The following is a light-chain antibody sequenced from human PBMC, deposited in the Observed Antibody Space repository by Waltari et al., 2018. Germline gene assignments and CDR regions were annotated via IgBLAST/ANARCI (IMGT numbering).Light chain of an antibody. V-gene: IGKV2-28*01. CDR3: MQALQIPWT. J-gene: IGKJ1*01. Sequence: DIVVTQSPLPLSVTPGEPASISCRSSQRLLHSSGNTFLDWYLQKPGQSPQLLIYLISNRSSGVPDRFSGSGSGTDFTLKISRVEAEDVGVYFCMQALQIPWTFGQGTKVEIK. CDR1: QRLLHSSGNTF. CDR2: LIS.